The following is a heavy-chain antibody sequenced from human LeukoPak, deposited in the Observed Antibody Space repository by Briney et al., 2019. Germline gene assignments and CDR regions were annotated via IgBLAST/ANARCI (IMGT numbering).Heavy chain of an antibody. CDR1: GGSINTYY. Sequence: MASETLSLTCTVSGGSINTYYWSWIRQPPGKGLEWIAYVRDNGESNYNPSLKSRVAISLDTTNNQISLRLNFVTAADTPIYYCARQPANTAAFDIWGLGTMVTVSS. J-gene: IGHJ3*02. CDR3: ARQPANTAAFDI. CDR2: VRDNGES. V-gene: IGHV4-59*08. D-gene: IGHD5-18*01.